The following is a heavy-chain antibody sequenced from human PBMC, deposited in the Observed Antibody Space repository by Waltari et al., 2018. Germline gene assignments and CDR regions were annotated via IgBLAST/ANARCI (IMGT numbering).Heavy chain of an antibody. CDR3: TREYPGLAAIDA. CDR2: IYYSGNT. J-gene: IGHJ5*02. D-gene: IGHD6-13*01. CDR1: GGSISSSTYY. Sequence: QLQLQESGPGLVKPSETLSLTCSVSGGSISSSTYYWGWIRQPPGKGLEWIGSIYYSGNTYYNSSLNSRVTISVDTSKNQFSLSLRSVAAEDTAVYYCTREYPGLAAIDAWGQGTLITVSA. V-gene: IGHV4-39*07.